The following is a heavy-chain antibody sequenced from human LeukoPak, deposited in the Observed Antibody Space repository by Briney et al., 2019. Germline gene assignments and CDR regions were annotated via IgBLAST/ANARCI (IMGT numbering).Heavy chain of an antibody. J-gene: IGHJ4*02. CDR2: MDYSGST. CDR1: GGSLSSSGGSISSRSPYY. D-gene: IGHD1-26*01. V-gene: IGHV4-39*01. Sequence: PSETLSLTCTVSGGSLSSSGGSISSRSPYYWAWIRPPPRKGLEWIVSMDYSGSTYYNPSLTSRVTISGNTSKNQFSLKLSSVTAADTAVFFCARHSHSGSYAYWGQGTLVTVSS. CDR3: ARHSHSGSYAY.